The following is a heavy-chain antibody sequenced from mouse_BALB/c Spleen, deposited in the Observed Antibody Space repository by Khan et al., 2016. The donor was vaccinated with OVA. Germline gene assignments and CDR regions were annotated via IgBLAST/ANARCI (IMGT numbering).Heavy chain of an antibody. D-gene: IGHD1-1*01. V-gene: IGHV1-20*02. CDR1: GYSFTGYF. J-gene: IGHJ2*01. CDR2: INPHIGET. Sequence: VQLQQPGPELVKPGASVKISCKASGYSFTGYFMNWVMQSHGKSLEWIGRINPHIGETFYNQKFKGKATLTVDESSRTAHMELRSLASEDSAVYYCARKNGSDLDYWGQGTTLTVSS. CDR3: ARKNGSDLDY.